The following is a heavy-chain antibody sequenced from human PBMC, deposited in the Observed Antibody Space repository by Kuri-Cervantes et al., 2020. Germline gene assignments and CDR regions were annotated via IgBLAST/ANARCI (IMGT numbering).Heavy chain of an antibody. Sequence: SETLSLTCTVSGGSISSYYWSWIRQPPRKGLEWIGYIYCSGSTYYNPSLKSRVTISVYTSKNQFSLKLSSVTAADTAVHYCARVFRSGYYYLYAFDIWGQGTMVTVSS. CDR1: GGSISSYY. V-gene: IGHV4-4*09. D-gene: IGHD3-22*01. CDR3: ARVFRSGYYYLYAFDI. CDR2: IYCSGST. J-gene: IGHJ3*02.